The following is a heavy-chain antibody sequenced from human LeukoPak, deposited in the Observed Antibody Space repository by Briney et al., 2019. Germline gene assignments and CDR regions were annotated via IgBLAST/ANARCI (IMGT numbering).Heavy chain of an antibody. CDR2: IYSGGST. J-gene: IGHJ4*02. CDR1: GFTVSSNY. V-gene: IGHV3-66*01. D-gene: IGHD5-24*01. CDR3: ARESSGWLQLFDY. Sequence: GGSLRLSCAASGFTVSSNYMSWVRQAPGKELEWVSVIYSGGSTYYADSVKGRFTISRDNSKNTVYLQMNSLRAEDTAVYYCARESSGWLQLFDYWGQGTLVTVSS.